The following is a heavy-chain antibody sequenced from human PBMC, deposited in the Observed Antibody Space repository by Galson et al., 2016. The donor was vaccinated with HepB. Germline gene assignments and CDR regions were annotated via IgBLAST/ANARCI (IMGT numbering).Heavy chain of an antibody. CDR2: IEPDGSRP. Sequence: SLRLSCATSGFTFTHHQMHWVRQVPGKGLVWVSRIEPDGSRPIYADSVKGRFTISRDNAENTLYLQMNSLRADDTAVYYCARDLSGPDYWGQGTLVTGSS. CDR3: ARDLSGPDY. CDR1: GFTFTHHQ. J-gene: IGHJ4*02. V-gene: IGHV3-74*01.